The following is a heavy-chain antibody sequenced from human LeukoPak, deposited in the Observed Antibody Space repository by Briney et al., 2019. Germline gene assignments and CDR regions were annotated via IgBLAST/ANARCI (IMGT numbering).Heavy chain of an antibody. V-gene: IGHV3-9*01. Sequence: GRSLRLSCAASGFTFDDYAMHWVRQAPGKGLEWVSGISWNSGSIGYADSVKGRFTISRDNAKNSLYLQMNSLRAEDTALYYCAKDMGGSYSYYYGMDVWGQGTTVTVSS. CDR2: ISWNSGSI. J-gene: IGHJ6*02. CDR1: GFTFDDYA. CDR3: AKDMGGSYSYYYGMDV. D-gene: IGHD1-26*01.